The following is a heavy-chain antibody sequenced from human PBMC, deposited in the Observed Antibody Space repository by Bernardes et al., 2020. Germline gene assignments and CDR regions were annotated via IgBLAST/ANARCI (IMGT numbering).Heavy chain of an antibody. CDR3: VKDQYFDFRSGYFTDY. V-gene: IGHV3-64D*06. J-gene: IGHJ4*02. D-gene: IGHD3-3*01. CDR2: ISNNGGST. Sequence: GGSLRLSCSASGFTLSSFAMHWVRQAPGKGLEYVSVISNNGGSTDYADSVKGRCTISRDNSKNTLYLQMSSLRPEDTAVYYCVKDQYFDFRSGYFTDYWGQGTLVTVSS. CDR1: GFTLSSFA.